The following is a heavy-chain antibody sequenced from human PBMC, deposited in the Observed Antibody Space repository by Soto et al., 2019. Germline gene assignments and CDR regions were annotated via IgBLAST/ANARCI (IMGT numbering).Heavy chain of an antibody. D-gene: IGHD6-13*01. CDR1: GYTFTSYD. Sequence: SSVKVSCNASGYTFTSYDINWVRQATGQGLEWMGWMNPNSGNTGYAQKFQGRVTMTRNTSISTAYMELSSLRSEDTAVYYCAGTGYSSSWYDYYYYGMDVWGQGTTVTVSS. CDR2: MNPNSGNT. CDR3: AGTGYSSSWYDYYYYGMDV. J-gene: IGHJ6*02. V-gene: IGHV1-8*01.